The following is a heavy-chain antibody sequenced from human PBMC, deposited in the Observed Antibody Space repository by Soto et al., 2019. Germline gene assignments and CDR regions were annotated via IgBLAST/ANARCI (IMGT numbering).Heavy chain of an antibody. CDR2: IYYSGST. V-gene: IGHV4-59*08. CDR1: GGSISSYY. J-gene: IGHJ5*02. D-gene: IGHD6-6*01. Sequence: PSETLSLTCTVSGGSISSYYWSWIRQPPGKGLERIGYIYYSGSTNYNPSLKSRVTISVDTSKNQFSLKMSSVTAADTAVYYCARHEVAARPLWFDPWGQGTLVTVSS. CDR3: ARHEVAARPLWFDP.